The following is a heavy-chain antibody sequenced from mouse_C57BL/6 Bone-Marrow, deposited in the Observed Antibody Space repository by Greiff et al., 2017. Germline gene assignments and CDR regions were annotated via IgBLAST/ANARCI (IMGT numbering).Heavy chain of an antibody. CDR2: IYPRSGNT. D-gene: IGHD2-5*01. V-gene: IGHV1-81*01. CDR1: GYTFTSYG. Sequence: QVQLQQSGAELARPGASVKLSCKASGYTFTSYGISWVKQRTGQGLEWIGEIYPRSGNTYYNEKFKGKATLTAAKSSSSAYMELRSMTSEDSEVYFCARSGSNYAVYAIDDWGQGTSVTVSS. J-gene: IGHJ4*01. CDR3: ARSGSNYAVYAIDD.